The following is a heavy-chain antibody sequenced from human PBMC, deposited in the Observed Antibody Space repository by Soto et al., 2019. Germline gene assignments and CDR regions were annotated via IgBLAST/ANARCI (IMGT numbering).Heavy chain of an antibody. D-gene: IGHD1-1*01. CDR3: ARGSQLERDALDI. Sequence: QVQLQESGPGLVKPSQTLSLTCSVSGVSINSGGYYWSWIRHHPGKGLECIGYISYTGHTFYNPSLKSRVAMSSDTSKNQFSLKLSSVTAADTAVYYCARGSQLERDALDIWGQGTMVTVSS. V-gene: IGHV4-31*03. CDR1: GVSINSGGYY. J-gene: IGHJ3*02. CDR2: ISYTGHT.